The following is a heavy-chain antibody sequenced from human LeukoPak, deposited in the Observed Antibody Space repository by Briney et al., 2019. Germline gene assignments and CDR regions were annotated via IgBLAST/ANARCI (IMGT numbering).Heavy chain of an antibody. J-gene: IGHJ5*02. CDR3: AKASHAAYSGWWSPNNWFDP. V-gene: IGHV3-23*01. CDR1: GFTFNSYA. Sequence: GGSLRLSCAASGFTFNSYAMSWVRQAPGKGLEWVSGISGSGGSTYYADSVKGRFTISRDNSKNTLNLQMNSLRAEDTAVYYCAKASHAAYSGWWSPNNWFDPWGQGTLVTVSS. CDR2: ISGSGGST. D-gene: IGHD2-8*02.